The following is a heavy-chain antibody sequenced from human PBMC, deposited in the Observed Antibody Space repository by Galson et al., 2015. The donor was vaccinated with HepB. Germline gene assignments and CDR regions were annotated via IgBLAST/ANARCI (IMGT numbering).Heavy chain of an antibody. Sequence: SLRLSCAASGFTFSSHAMNRVRQAAGKGLEWVSSISTDSLTIYYGDSVKGRFTISRDNAKNSLYLQMNSLRAEDTAVYYCARKTKTGSHGGGVDYWGQGTLVTVSS. V-gene: IGHV3-48*01. D-gene: IGHD1-1*01. CDR2: ISTDSLTI. J-gene: IGHJ4*02. CDR1: GFTFSSHA. CDR3: ARKTKTGSHGGGVDY.